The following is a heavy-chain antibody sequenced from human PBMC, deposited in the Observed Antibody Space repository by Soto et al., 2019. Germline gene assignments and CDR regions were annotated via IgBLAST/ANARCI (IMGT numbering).Heavy chain of an antibody. Sequence: ASVKVSCKASGYTFTNYGISWVRQAPGQGLEWMGWISAYNGNTKYAQKFQGRVTMTTDTSTSTAYMELRSLRSDDTAVYYCARGVGSGSYYNQYNGFAPWGQGTQVTVSS. V-gene: IGHV1-18*01. J-gene: IGHJ5*02. D-gene: IGHD3-10*01. CDR2: ISAYNGNT. CDR1: GYTFTNYG. CDR3: ARGVGSGSYYNQYNGFAP.